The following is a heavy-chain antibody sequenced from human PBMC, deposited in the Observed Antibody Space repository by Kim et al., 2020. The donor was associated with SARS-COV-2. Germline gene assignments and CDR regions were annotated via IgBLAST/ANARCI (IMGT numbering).Heavy chain of an antibody. D-gene: IGHD3-3*01. CDR3: GRHYDFWSGYYTGSLYYYYGMDV. V-gene: IGHV3-21*01. J-gene: IGHJ6*02. CDR1: GFTFSSYS. Sequence: GGSLRLSCAASGFTFSSYSMNWVRQAPGKGLEWVSSISSSSSYIYYADSVKGRFTISRDNAKNSLYLQMNSLRAEDTAVYYCGRHYDFWSGYYTGSLYYYYGMDVWGQGTTVTVSS. CDR2: ISSSSSYI.